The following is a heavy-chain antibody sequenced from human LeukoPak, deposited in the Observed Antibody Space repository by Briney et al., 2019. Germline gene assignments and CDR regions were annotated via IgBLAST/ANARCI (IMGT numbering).Heavy chain of an antibody. CDR2: IYATGST. CDR3: ARLRSYYDSSGSFGNYLDY. Sequence: SETLSLTCTVSGGSFSGFYWSWIRQPPGKGLEWIGHIYATGSTNYSPSLRSRVAISLDTSKSQFSLILSSVTAADTAVYYRARLRSYYDSSGSFGNYLDYWGQGTLVTVSS. CDR1: GGSFSGFY. J-gene: IGHJ4*02. V-gene: IGHV4-59*12. D-gene: IGHD3-22*01.